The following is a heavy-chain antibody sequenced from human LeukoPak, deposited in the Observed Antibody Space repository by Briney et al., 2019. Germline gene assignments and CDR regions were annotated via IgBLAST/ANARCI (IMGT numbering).Heavy chain of an antibody. CDR3: ARVSGYYLYYYYYYMDV. CDR2: IKQDGSEK. CDR1: GFTFSSYW. Sequence: GGSLRLSCAASGFTFSSYWMSWVRQAPGKGLEGVANIKQDGSEKYYVDSVKGRFTISRDNAKNSLYLQMNSLRAEDTAVYYCARVSGYYLYYYYYYMDVWGKGTTVTVSS. D-gene: IGHD3-3*01. J-gene: IGHJ6*03. V-gene: IGHV3-7*01.